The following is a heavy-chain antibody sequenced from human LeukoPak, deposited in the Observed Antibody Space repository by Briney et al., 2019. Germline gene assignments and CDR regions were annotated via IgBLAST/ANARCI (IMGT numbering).Heavy chain of an antibody. CDR3: ARVGAMGFDY. CDR1: GGSISSYY. J-gene: IGHJ4*02. V-gene: IGHV3-48*01. D-gene: IGHD1-26*01. Sequence: ETLSLTCTVSGGSISSYYWSWIRQPPGKGLEWVSYISSSSSNIYYADSVKGRFTISRDNAKNSLYLQMNSLRAEDTAVYYCARVGAMGFDYWGQGTLVTVSS. CDR2: ISSSSSNI.